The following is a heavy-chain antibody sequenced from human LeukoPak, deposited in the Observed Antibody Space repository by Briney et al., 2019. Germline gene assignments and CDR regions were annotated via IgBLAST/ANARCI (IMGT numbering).Heavy chain of an antibody. V-gene: IGHV3-21*01. CDR3: PSSEGIAAAGGFDY. Sequence: GGSLRLSCAASGFTFSSDSMNWVRQAPGKGLEWVSSISSPSSYIYSADSAKGRFTISRDNAKNSLYLQMTSPRAEDTAVYYCPSSEGIAAAGGFDYWGQGTLVTVSS. D-gene: IGHD6-13*01. J-gene: IGHJ4*02. CDR2: ISSPSSYI. CDR1: GFTFSSDS.